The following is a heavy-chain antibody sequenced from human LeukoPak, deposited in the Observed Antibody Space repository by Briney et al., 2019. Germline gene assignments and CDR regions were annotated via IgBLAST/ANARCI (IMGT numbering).Heavy chain of an antibody. J-gene: IGHJ4*02. D-gene: IGHD3-22*01. Sequence: TGGSLRLSCAASGFTLSRDSMNWVRQAPGKGLEWVSSISSSSSYIYYADSVKGRFTISRDNAKNSLYLQMNSLRAEDTAVYYCASARYDSSGYYYGWGQGTLVTVSS. V-gene: IGHV3-21*01. CDR2: ISSSSSYI. CDR1: GFTLSRDS. CDR3: ASARYDSSGYYYG.